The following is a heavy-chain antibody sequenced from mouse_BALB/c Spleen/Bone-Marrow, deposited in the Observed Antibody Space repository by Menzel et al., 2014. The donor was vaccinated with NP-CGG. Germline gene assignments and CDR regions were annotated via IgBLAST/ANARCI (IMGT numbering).Heavy chain of an antibody. D-gene: IGHD1-1*01. Sequence: EVMLVESGTVLARPGASVKMSCKASGYSFTSYWMHWVKQRPGQGLEWIGAIYPGNSDTSYNQKFKGKAKLTAVTSASTAYMELSSLTNEDSAVYHCTRYYYGRYYAMDYWGQGTSVTVSS. J-gene: IGHJ4*01. CDR3: TRYYYGRYYAMDY. CDR2: IYPGNSDT. CDR1: GYSFTSYW. V-gene: IGHV1-5*01.